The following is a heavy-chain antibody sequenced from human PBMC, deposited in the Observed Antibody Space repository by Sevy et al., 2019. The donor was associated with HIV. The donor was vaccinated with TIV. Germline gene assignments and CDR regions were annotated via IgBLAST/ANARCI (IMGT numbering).Heavy chain of an antibody. J-gene: IGHJ6*02. Sequence: GGCLRLSCAASGFTFSSYDMHWVRQATGKGLEWVSAIGTAGDTYYPGSVKGRFTISRENAKNSLYLQMNSLRAGDTAVYYCARGREPVGFGELLPPYYGMDVWGQGTTVTVSS. CDR3: ARGREPVGFGELLPPYYGMDV. CDR2: IGTAGDT. V-gene: IGHV3-13*01. D-gene: IGHD3-10*01. CDR1: GFTFSSYD.